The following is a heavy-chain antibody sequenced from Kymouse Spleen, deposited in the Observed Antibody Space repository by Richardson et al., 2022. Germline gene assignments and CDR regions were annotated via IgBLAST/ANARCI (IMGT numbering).Heavy chain of an antibody. V-gene: IGHV3-9*01. Sequence: EVQLVESGGGLVQPGRSLRLSCAASGFTFDDYAMHWVRQAPGKGLEWVSGISWNSGSIGYADSVKGRFTISRDNAKNSLYLQMNSLRAEDTALYYCAKARLRSIFDYWGQGTLVTVSS. CDR3: AKARLRSIFDY. D-gene: IGHD3-3*01,IGHD3-9*01. J-gene: IGHJ4*02. CDR2: ISWNSGSI. CDR1: GFTFDDYA.